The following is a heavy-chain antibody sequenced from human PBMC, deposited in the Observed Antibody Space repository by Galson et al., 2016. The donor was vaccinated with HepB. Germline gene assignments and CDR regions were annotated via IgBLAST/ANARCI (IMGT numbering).Heavy chain of an antibody. J-gene: IGHJ4*02. CDR3: ARQRRIAARPFDY. V-gene: IGHV4-59*08. D-gene: IGHD6-6*01. Sequence: SETLSLTCSVSGGSIRGYYWSWIRQPPGKGLEWIGYIYYSGSTNYNPSLKSRVTISVDTSKNQFSLNLNSVTAADTAVYYCARQRRIAARPFDYWGQGTPVTVSS. CDR2: IYYSGST. CDR1: GGSIRGYY.